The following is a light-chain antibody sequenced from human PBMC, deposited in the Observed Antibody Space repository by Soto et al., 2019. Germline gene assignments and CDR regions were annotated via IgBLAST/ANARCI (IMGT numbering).Light chain of an antibody. Sequence: DIQMSQSPSSLSASLGDRVTITCRASQSISSYLNWYQQKPGKAPKLLIYAASSLQSGVPSRFNGSGSGTHFTLTITSLQPDDSATYYCQQYNSYSATFGQGTKVDIK. J-gene: IGKJ1*01. V-gene: IGKV1-39*01. CDR3: QQYNSYSAT. CDR1: QSISSY. CDR2: AAS.